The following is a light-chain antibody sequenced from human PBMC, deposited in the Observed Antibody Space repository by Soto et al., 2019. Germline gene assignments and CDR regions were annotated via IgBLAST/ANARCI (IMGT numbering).Light chain of an antibody. CDR1: NYNVGSNT. CDR2: HNN. Sequence: QAVLTQPPSASGTPGQRVTISCSGRNYNVGSNTVDWYQQLPGTAPKLLIYHNNQRPSGVPDRLSGSKSGTSASLAISGLQSEDEADYYCAAWDDSLNAVVFGGGTKLTVL. CDR3: AAWDDSLNAVV. V-gene: IGLV1-44*01. J-gene: IGLJ2*01.